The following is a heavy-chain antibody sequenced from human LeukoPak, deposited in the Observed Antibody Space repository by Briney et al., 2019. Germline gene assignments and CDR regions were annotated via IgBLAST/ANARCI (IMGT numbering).Heavy chain of an antibody. V-gene: IGHV3-72*01. CDR3: ARVVGGIDY. J-gene: IGHJ4*02. D-gene: IGHD1-26*01. CDR1: GFTFSSYE. CDR2: TRNKAKSFTT. Sequence: QSGGSLRLSCAASGFTFSSYEMNWVRQAPGKGLEWVGRTRNKAKSFTTDYAASVKGRFTISRDDSKNSLYLEMNSLKTEDTAVYYCARVVGGIDYWGQGTLVTVSS.